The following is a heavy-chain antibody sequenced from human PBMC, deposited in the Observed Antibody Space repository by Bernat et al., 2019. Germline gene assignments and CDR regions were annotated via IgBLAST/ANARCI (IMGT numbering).Heavy chain of an antibody. V-gene: IGHV1-2*04. J-gene: IGHJ5*02. CDR2: INPNSAGT. D-gene: IGHD3-10*01. CDR3: ARGYYGSGRTGFDA. CDR1: AYTFSGYY. Sequence: QVQLVQSGAEVKKPGASVKVSCKASAYTFSGYYIHWVRQAPGQGLEWMGRINPNSAGTNYAQKFQGWVTMTRDTSSSTAYMELSRLTSDDTAVYYCARGYYGSGRTGFDAWGQGTLVTVSS.